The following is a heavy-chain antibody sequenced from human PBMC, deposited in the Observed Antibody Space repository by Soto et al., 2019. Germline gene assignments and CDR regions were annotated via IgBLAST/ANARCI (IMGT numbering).Heavy chain of an antibody. CDR3: ATAGIPVAGTPYYFDY. D-gene: IGHD6-19*01. J-gene: IGHJ4*02. CDR1: GFTFSSYA. V-gene: IGHV3-30-3*01. CDR2: ISYDGSNK. Sequence: QVQLVESGGGVVQPGRSLRLSCAASGFTFSSYAVHWVRQAPGKGLEWVAVISYDGSNKYYADSVKGRFTISRDNSKNTLYLQMNSLGAEDTAVYYCATAGIPVAGTPYYFDYWGQGTLVTVSS.